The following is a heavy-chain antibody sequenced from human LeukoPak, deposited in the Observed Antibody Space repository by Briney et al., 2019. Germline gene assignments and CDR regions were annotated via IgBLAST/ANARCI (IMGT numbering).Heavy chain of an antibody. CDR3: AKVPFRSSTSCYYDY. J-gene: IGHJ4*02. D-gene: IGHD2-2*01. CDR2: FSGNDGYT. Sequence: GGSLRLSCVGSGFTFSNSILSWVRQAPGKGLEWLSTFSGNDGYTYYADSVRGRFTISRDNSKNTLYLQMNSLRAEDTAVYYCAKVPFRSSTSCYYDYWGQGTLVTVSS. CDR1: GFTFSNSI. V-gene: IGHV3-23*01.